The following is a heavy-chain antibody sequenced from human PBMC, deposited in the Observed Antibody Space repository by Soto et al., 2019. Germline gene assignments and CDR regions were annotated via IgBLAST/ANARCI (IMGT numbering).Heavy chain of an antibody. J-gene: IGHJ5*02. CDR2: IIPIFGTA. CDR1: GGTFSSYA. D-gene: IGHD1-1*01. Sequence: SVKVSCKASGGTFSSYAISWVRQAPGQGLEWMGGIIPIFGTANYAQKFQGRVTITADESTSTAYMELSSLRSEDTAVYYCARDRASTGTYNWFDPWGQGTLVTVSS. V-gene: IGHV1-69*13. CDR3: ARDRASTGTYNWFDP.